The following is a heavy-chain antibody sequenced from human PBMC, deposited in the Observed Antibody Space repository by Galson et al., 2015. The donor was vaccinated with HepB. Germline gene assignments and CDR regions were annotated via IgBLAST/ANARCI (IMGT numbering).Heavy chain of an antibody. D-gene: IGHD3-22*01. V-gene: IGHV6-1*01. Sequence: CAISGDSVSNNNVAWNWIRQSPSRGLEWLGRTYYRSQWYNNSAASVKSRMTINPDTSKNQFSLKLSSVTAADTAVYYCARGGSGYYGYWGQGTLVTVSS. CDR1: GDSVSNNNVA. J-gene: IGHJ4*02. CDR3: ARGGSGYYGY. CDR2: TYYRSQWYN.